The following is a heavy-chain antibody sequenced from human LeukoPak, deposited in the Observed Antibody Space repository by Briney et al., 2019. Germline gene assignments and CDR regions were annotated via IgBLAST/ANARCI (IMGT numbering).Heavy chain of an antibody. CDR2: ISSDGSST. CDR1: GFTFRNHW. J-gene: IGHJ4*02. V-gene: IGHV3-74*03. CDR3: ARDQRVTGRPDIDY. D-gene: IGHD6-6*01. Sequence: GGSLRLSCAASGFTFRNHWMHWVRQTPGRGLVWVSRISSDGSSTTYADSVKGRFTISRDNAENTLYLQMNNLRAEDTAMYYCARDQRVTGRPDIDYWGQGTLVIVSS.